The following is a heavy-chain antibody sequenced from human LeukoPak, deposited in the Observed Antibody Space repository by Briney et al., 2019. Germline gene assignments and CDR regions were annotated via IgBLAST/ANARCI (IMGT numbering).Heavy chain of an antibody. CDR3: AKAPVTTCRGAYCYPFDY. CDR2: ISDSGNT. CDR1: GFTLSSYA. V-gene: IGHV3-23*01. Sequence: GGSLRLSCAASGFTLSSYAMSWVRQAPGKGLEWVAAISDSGNTYHADSVKGRFTISRDSSKNTLFLQMNRLRPEDAAVYYCAKAPVTTCRGAYCYPFDYWGQGTLVTVSS. J-gene: IGHJ4*02. D-gene: IGHD2-21*01.